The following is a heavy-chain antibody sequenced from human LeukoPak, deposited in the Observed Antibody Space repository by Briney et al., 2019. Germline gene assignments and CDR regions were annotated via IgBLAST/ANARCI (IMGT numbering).Heavy chain of an antibody. CDR1: GFTFSDYY. J-gene: IGHJ6*02. V-gene: IGHV3-11*01. Sequence: GGSLRLSCAASGFTFSDYYMSWIRQAPGKGLEWVSYISSSGSTIYYADSVKGRFTISRDNAKNSLYLQMNSLRAEDTAVYYCARAYCSSTSCFARYYYYCGMDVWGQGTTVTVSS. D-gene: IGHD2-2*01. CDR2: ISSSGSTI. CDR3: ARAYCSSTSCFARYYYYCGMDV.